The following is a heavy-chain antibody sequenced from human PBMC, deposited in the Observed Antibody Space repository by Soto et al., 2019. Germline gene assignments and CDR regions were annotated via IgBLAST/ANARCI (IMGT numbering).Heavy chain of an antibody. J-gene: IGHJ5*02. V-gene: IGHV4-59*01. CDR2: IYHSGST. CDR3: VRQFNNWFDP. CDR1: GVSITSNY. Sequence: SSETLSLTCRVSGVSITSNYWSWIRQPPGQGLECIGFIYHSGSTSYNPSLKTRVTISIDTAKNQFSLKLTSVTAADTAVYYCVRQFNNWFDPWGQGTLVTVSS.